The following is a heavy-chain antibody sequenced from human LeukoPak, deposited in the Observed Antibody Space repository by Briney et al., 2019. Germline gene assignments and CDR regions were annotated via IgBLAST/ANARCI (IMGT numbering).Heavy chain of an antibody. V-gene: IGHV3-48*03. J-gene: IGHJ4*02. D-gene: IGHD2-2*02. Sequence: GGSLRLSCAASGFTFSSYEMNWVRQAPGKGLEWVSYISSSGSTIYYADSVKGRFTISRDNAKNSLYLQMNSLRAEDTALYYCAKDMEFGVVPAAILGGFDYWGQGTLVTVSS. CDR2: ISSSGSTI. CDR3: AKDMEFGVVPAAILGGFDY. CDR1: GFTFSSYE.